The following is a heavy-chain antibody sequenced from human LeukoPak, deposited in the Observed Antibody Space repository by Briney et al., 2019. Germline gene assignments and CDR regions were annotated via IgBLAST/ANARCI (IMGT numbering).Heavy chain of an antibody. Sequence: ASVKVSCKASGYTFTSYGISRVRQAPGQGLEWMGWISAYNGNTNYAQKLQGRVTMTTDTSTSTAYMELRSLGSDDTAVYYCARGVGYCSGGSCFNWFDPWGQGTLVTVSS. J-gene: IGHJ5*02. CDR1: GYTFTSYG. V-gene: IGHV1-18*04. CDR2: ISAYNGNT. CDR3: ARGVGYCSGGSCFNWFDP. D-gene: IGHD2-15*01.